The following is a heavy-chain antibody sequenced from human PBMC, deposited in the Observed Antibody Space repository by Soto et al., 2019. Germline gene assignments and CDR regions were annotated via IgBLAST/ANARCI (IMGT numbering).Heavy chain of an antibody. Sequence: VQVVESGGGLVQPGGSLRLSCAASGFTFSSYAMHWVRQAPGKGLEWVAVISYDGSNKYYADSVKGRFTISRDNSKNTLYLQMNSLRAEDTAVYYCASLYYDYVWGSYRDNWYFDLWGRGTLVTVSS. CDR3: ASLYYDYVWGSYRDNWYFDL. CDR2: ISYDGSNK. J-gene: IGHJ2*01. V-gene: IGHV3-30-3*01. CDR1: GFTFSSYA. D-gene: IGHD3-16*02.